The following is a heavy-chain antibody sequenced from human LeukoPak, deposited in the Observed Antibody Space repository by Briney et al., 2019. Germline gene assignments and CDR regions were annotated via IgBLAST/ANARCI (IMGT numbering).Heavy chain of an antibody. J-gene: IGHJ4*02. CDR3: ARCAIGVGATTH. V-gene: IGHV4-39*07. CDR2: IYYSGST. CDR1: GGSISSSSYY. D-gene: IGHD1-26*01. Sequence: SETLSLTCTVSGGSISSSSYYWGWIRQPPGKGLEWIGSIYYSGSTYYNPSLKSRVTISVDTSKNQFSLKLSSVTAADTAVYYCARCAIGVGATTHWGQGTLVTVSS.